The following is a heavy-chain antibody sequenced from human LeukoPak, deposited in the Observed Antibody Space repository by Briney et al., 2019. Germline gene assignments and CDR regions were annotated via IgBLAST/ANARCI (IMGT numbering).Heavy chain of an antibody. Sequence: PGGSLRLSCAASGFTFSSYGMHWVRQAPGKGLEWVADISFDGSNKYYADSVKGRFTISRDNVKNSLYLQMNSLRAEDTAVYYCARGNVAVSRDYWGQGTLATVSS. V-gene: IGHV3-33*05. CDR3: ARGNVAVSRDY. D-gene: IGHD2-15*01. CDR1: GFTFSSYG. J-gene: IGHJ4*02. CDR2: ISFDGSNK.